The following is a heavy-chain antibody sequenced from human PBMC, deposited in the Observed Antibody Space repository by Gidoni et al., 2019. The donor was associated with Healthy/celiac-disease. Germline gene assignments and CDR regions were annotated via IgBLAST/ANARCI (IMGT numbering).Heavy chain of an antibody. CDR2: IYYSGST. CDR3: AWGGTPHYYYGMDV. V-gene: IGHV4-31*03. Sequence: QLQLQEPGPGLSKPSQTLSLTCPVSGGSISSGGYYWSWIRRHPGKGLEWIGYIYYSGSTYYNPSLKSRVTISGDTFKNQFSLKLSSGTAADTAVYYCAWGGTPHYYYGMDVWGQGTTVTVSS. CDR1: GGSISSGGYY. D-gene: IGHD2-15*01. J-gene: IGHJ6*02.